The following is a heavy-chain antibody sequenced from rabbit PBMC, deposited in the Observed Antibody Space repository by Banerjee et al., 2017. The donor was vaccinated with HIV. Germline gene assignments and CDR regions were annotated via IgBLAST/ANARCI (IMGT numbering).Heavy chain of an antibody. CDR1: GFSFSNKYV. V-gene: IGHV1S45*01. CDR2: INTSSGNT. CDR3: ARDQFASSALHL. J-gene: IGHJ4*01. D-gene: IGHD1-1*01. Sequence: QEQLEESGGDLVKPGGTLTLTCTASGFSFSNKYVMCWVRQAPGKGLEWIACINTSSGNTVYATWAKGRFTISRTSSTTVTLQMTSLTAADTATYFCARDQFASSALHLWGPGTLVTVS.